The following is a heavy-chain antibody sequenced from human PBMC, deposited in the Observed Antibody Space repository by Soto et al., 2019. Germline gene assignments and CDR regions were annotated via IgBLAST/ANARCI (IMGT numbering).Heavy chain of an antibody. J-gene: IGHJ4*02. Sequence: QVQLVESGGGVVQPGRSLRLSCAASGFTFSSYAMHWVRQAPGKGLEWVAVMSYDGSNKYYADSMKGRFTISRDNSKNRVSLAMNSQRAEDTAVSYCARDKSPYSRGWHNRHFDSWGQGTLVTVSS. CDR3: ARDKSPYSRGWHNRHFDS. D-gene: IGHD6-19*01. V-gene: IGHV3-30-3*01. CDR1: GFTFSSYA. CDR2: MSYDGSNK.